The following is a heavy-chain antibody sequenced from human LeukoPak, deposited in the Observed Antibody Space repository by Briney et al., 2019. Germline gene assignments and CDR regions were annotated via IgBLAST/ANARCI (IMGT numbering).Heavy chain of an antibody. D-gene: IGHD6-13*01. CDR1: GFTFSSYS. J-gene: IGHJ5*02. CDR3: ARVRASSSWYHWFDP. V-gene: IGHV3-48*01. CDR2: ISSSSSTI. Sequence: GGSLSLSCAASGFTFSSYSMNWVRQAPGKGLEWVSYISSSSSTIYYADSVKGRFTISRDNAKNSLYLQMNSLRAEDTAVYYCARVRASSSWYHWFDPWGQGTLVTVSS.